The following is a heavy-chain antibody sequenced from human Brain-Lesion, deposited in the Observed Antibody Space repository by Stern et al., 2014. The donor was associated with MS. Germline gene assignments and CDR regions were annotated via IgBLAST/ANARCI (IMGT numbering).Heavy chain of an antibody. J-gene: IGHJ4*02. CDR3: AKDRPEVPADY. V-gene: IGHV3-23*04. CDR1: GFTFRSYA. CDR2: ISSSASST. D-gene: IGHD2-2*01. Sequence: EVQLVESEGGMVQPGGSLRLSCAASGFTFRSYAMSWVRQAPGKGLEWVSLISSSASSTYYADSVKGRFTISRDNSKDTLYLQMNSLRAEDTAVYYCAKDRPEVPADYWGQGTLVTVSS.